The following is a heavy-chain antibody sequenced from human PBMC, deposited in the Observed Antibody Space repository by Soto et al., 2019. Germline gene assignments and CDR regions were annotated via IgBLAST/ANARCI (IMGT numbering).Heavy chain of an antibody. CDR3: ARSLRSGYGHNYFYYGMDV. J-gene: IGHJ6*02. V-gene: IGHV1-69*01. D-gene: IGHD5-12*01. Sequence: QVQLVQSGAEVKKPGSSVKVSCKASGDTLGSYAVNWVRQAPGQGLEWMGGIIPYFGTTNYAQKFQGRVTITADDSTTTAYMELSSLRSEDKAVYYCARSLRSGYGHNYFYYGMDVWGQGTTVTVSS. CDR2: IIPYFGTT. CDR1: GDTLGSYA.